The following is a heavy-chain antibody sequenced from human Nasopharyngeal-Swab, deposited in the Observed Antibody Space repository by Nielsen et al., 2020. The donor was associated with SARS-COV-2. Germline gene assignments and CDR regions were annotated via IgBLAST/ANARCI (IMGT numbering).Heavy chain of an antibody. CDR2: INPAGSTT. D-gene: IGHD1-26*01. J-gene: IGHJ4*02. CDR3: TRAGSYRFDY. V-gene: IGHV3-74*01. Sequence: GSLRLSCAPLGFTFSDYWMHWVRQAPGKGLVWVSRINPAGSTTDYEDSVRGRFTISRDNAKNTLYLQMNSLTVEDSAVYFCTRAGSYRFDYWGQGTLVTVSS. CDR1: GFTFSDYW.